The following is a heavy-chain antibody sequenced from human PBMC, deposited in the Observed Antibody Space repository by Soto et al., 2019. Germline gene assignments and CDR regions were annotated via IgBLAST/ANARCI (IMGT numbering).Heavy chain of an antibody. CDR3: AREAIIVIAAPEYYFDY. V-gene: IGHV3-23*01. J-gene: IGHJ4*02. D-gene: IGHD3-22*01. CDR1: GFTFSSYG. CDR2: VGSSGGNK. Sequence: GGSLRLSCAASGFTFSSYGMSWVRQAPGKGLEWVSAVGSSGGNKYYADSVKGRFTISRDSPKNTLYLQMNSLRAEDTAVYYCAREAIIVIAAPEYYFDYWGQGTLVTVSS.